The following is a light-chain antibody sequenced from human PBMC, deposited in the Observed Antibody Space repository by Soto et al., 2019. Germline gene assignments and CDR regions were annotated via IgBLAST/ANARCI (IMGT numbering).Light chain of an antibody. J-gene: IGKJ1*01. CDR1: QSIRHY. Sequence: DIQMPQSPPTMSASVGDRVTITCRASQSIRHYLAWYQQMPGKAPKLLIYGASTLQSGVPSRFSGSGSGTEFTLTISSLQPDDFGTYFCQHHNSYSQTFGQGTKV. V-gene: IGKV1-5*01. CDR2: GAS. CDR3: QHHNSYSQT.